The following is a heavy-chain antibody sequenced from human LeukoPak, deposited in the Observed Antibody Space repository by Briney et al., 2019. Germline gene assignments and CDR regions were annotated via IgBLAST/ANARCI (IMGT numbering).Heavy chain of an antibody. V-gene: IGHV6-1*01. D-gene: IGHD6-13*01. CDR2: TYCRSKWYN. J-gene: IGHJ4*02. CDR1: GDSVSDKSAA. Sequence: SQTLSLTCAISGDSVSDKSAAWNWIRQSPSRGLEWLGRTYCRSKWYNDYAVSVKSRITIKPDTSKNQFSLQLNSVTPEDTAVYYCARTGYSINWVDYWGQGTLVTVSS. CDR3: ARTGYSINWVDY.